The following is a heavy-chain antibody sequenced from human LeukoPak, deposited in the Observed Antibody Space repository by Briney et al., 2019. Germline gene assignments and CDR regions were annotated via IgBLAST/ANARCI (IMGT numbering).Heavy chain of an antibody. CDR3: AKDTGPSNDYPDY. CDR2: ISWNSGSI. CDR1: GFTFDDYA. V-gene: IGHV3-9*01. Sequence: PGRSLRLSCAASGFTFDDYAMHWVRQAPGEGLEWVSGISWNSGSIGYADSVKGRFTISRDNAKNSLYLQMNSLRAEDTALYYCAKDTGPSNDYPDYWGQGTLVTVSS. J-gene: IGHJ4*02.